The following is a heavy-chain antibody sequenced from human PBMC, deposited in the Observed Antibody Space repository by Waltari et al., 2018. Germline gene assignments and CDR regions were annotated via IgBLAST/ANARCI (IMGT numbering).Heavy chain of an antibody. V-gene: IGHV4-31*03. CDR3: ARDKGHFGSGSYYDYYGLDV. Sequence: QVQLQESGPGLVKPSRTLSLTCIVSGGSISSGAYYWSWIRQHPGKGLEWIGYIYQSGSTYYNPSLESRGTISLDRSKNQFSLKVTSVTAADTAVYYCARDKGHFGSGSYYDYYGLDVWGQGTTVTVSS. D-gene: IGHD3-10*01. J-gene: IGHJ6*02. CDR1: GGSISSGAYY. CDR2: IYQSGST.